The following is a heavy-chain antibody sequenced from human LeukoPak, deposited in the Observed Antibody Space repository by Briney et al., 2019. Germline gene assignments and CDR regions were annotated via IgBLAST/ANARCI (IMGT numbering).Heavy chain of an antibody. J-gene: IGHJ4*02. CDR3: ARDRVGYDYVWGSYRLDY. D-gene: IGHD3-16*02. V-gene: IGHV1-46*01. CDR2: IFPTGGTT. CDR1: GYTFTGYY. Sequence: ASVKVSCKASGYTFTGYYIHWVRQAPGQGLEYMGLIFPTGGTTSYTQKFQGRLTLTRDTSTNTVYMELGSLTSEDTAVYYCARDRVGYDYVWGSYRLDYWGQGTLVTVSS.